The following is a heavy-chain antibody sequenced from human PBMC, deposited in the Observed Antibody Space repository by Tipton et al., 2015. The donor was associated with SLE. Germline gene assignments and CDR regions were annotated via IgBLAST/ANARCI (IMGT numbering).Heavy chain of an antibody. CDR3: ARPVGYCSSTSCYTRDYYYYYMDV. V-gene: IGHV1-18*01. CDR2: ISAYNGNT. D-gene: IGHD2-2*02. J-gene: IGHJ6*03. Sequence: QLVQSGAGVKKPGASVKVSCKASGYTFTSYGISWVRQAPGQGLEWMGWISAYNGNTNYAQKLQGRVTMTTDTSTSTAYMELRSLRSDDTAVYYCARPVGYCSSTSCYTRDYYYYYMDVWGKGTTVTVSS. CDR1: GYTFTSYG.